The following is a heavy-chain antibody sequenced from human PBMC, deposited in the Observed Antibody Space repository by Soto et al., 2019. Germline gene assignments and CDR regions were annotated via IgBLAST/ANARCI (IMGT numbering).Heavy chain of an antibody. CDR3: ARDVPRYYYGSGSEFDS. V-gene: IGHV1-18*01. D-gene: IGHD3-10*01. J-gene: IGHJ4*02. CDR1: GYTFTSYG. Sequence: ASVKVSCKASGYTFTSYGISWVRQAPGQGLEWMGWISAYNGNTNFAQKFQGRVTMATETSTTTAYMELRSLTSDDTAVYYCARDVPRYYYGSGSEFDSWGQGTLVTVSS. CDR2: ISAYNGNT.